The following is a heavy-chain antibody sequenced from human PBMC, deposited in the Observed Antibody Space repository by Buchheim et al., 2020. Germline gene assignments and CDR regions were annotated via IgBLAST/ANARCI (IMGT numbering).Heavy chain of an antibody. CDR2: IYYRGVT. CDR1: GGSISSGDYY. J-gene: IGHJ5*02. V-gene: IGHV4-30-4*01. CDR3: ARGGNWFDP. Sequence: QVQLQESGPGLVKPSQTLSLTCTVSGGSISSGDYYWSWIRHPPGKGLEWMAYIYYRGVTYYKPSIKSRLSMSVDTPKNQFSLKLTSVTAADTAVYYCARGGNWFDPWGQGTL. D-gene: IGHD3-10*01.